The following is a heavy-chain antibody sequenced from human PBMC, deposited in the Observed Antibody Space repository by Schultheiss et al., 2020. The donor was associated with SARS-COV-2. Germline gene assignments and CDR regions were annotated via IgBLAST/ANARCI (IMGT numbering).Heavy chain of an antibody. J-gene: IGHJ6*02. CDR2: IIPIFGTA. CDR1: GGTFSSYA. V-gene: IGHV1-69*13. D-gene: IGHD2-15*01. CDR3: ARPYCSGGSCTSRYYYYYGMDV. Sequence: SVKVSCKASGGTFSSYAISWVRQAPGQGLEWMGGIIPIFGTANYAQKFQGRVTITADESTSTAYMELSSLRSEDTAVYYCARPYCSGGSCTSRYYYYYGMDVWGQGTTVTVSS.